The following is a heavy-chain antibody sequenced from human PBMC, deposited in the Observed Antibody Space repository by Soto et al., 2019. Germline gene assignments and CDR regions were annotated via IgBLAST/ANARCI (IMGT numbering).Heavy chain of an antibody. J-gene: IGHJ6*04. CDR1: GGSFSGYY. Sequence: QVQLQQWGAGLLKPSETLSLTCAVYGGSFSGYYWSWIRQPPGKGLEWIGEINHSGGTNYNPSLKSRVTISVETTKTQCSLNLSSVTAADTAVYYCARGRYCSSTSCYRFYYYYGMDVWGEGTTVIVSS. D-gene: IGHD2-2*01. V-gene: IGHV4-34*01. CDR2: INHSGGT. CDR3: ARGRYCSSTSCYRFYYYYGMDV.